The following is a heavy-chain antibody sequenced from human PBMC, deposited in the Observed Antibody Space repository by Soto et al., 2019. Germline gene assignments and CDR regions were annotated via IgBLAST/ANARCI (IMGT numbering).Heavy chain of an antibody. J-gene: IGHJ4*02. D-gene: IGHD1-26*01. CDR1: GGSISGDYYY. Sequence: SETLSLTCTVSGGSISGDYYYWSRIRQPPGKGLEWIGYIYYSGSTYYNPSLKSRVTISVDTSKNQFSLKLSSVTAADTAVYYCARLGGSYAVPHFDYWGQGTLVTVSS. CDR3: ARLGGSYAVPHFDY. CDR2: IYYSGST. V-gene: IGHV4-30-4*01.